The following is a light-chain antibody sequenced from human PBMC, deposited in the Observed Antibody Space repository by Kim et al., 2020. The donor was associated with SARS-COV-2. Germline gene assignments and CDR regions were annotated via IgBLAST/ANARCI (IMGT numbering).Light chain of an antibody. CDR1: QSISIW. CDR2: KAS. V-gene: IGKV1-5*03. J-gene: IGKJ1*01. Sequence: ASVGDRVTITCQASQSISIWLAWYQQRPGKAPNLLIYKASTLQSGVPSRFSGSGSGTEFTLTISSLQPDDFATYHCQQYNAYSRTFGQGTKVDIK. CDR3: QQYNAYSRT.